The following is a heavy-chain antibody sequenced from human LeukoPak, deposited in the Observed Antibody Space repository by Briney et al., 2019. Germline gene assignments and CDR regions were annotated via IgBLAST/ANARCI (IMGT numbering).Heavy chain of an antibody. CDR3: ARGRYYYDVSGDHCPDFDY. Sequence: GGSLRLSCAASGFTLSSHYMSWVRQAPGKGLEWVSVIYRSGSTYYADSVEGRFTISRDNSNNSLFLQMNSLRPEDTAVYYCARGRYYYDVSGDHCPDFDYWGQGTLVTVSP. D-gene: IGHD3-22*01. CDR1: GFTLSSHY. CDR2: IYRSGST. J-gene: IGHJ4*02. V-gene: IGHV3-53*01.